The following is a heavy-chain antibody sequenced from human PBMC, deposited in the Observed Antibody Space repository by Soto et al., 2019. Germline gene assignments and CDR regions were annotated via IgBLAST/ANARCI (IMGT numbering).Heavy chain of an antibody. CDR3: ARGDRRNIYGVDV. D-gene: IGHD3-22*01. J-gene: IGHJ6*02. Sequence: SATVSLTCTVSGGSLSIYVWSWIRQPPGKGLEWIGHIYYSGSTDYNPSLKSRVTISVDTPKNQFSLTLNSVTAADTAVYYCARGDRRNIYGVDVSGQATTVTVSS. CDR2: IYYSGST. CDR1: GGSLSIYV. V-gene: IGHV4-59*01.